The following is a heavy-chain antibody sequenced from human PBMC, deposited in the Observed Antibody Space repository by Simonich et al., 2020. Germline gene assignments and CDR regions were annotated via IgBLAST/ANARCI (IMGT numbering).Heavy chain of an antibody. CDR3: AKDLGERITMIVVVIDAFDI. CDR1: GFTFSSYA. CDR2: ISGSGGST. Sequence: GGGLVQPGGSLRLSCAASGFTFSSYAMSWVRQAPGKGLEWVSAISGSGGSTYYADSEKGRFTISSETSKNTLYLQMNSLRAEDTAVYYCAKDLGERITMIVVVIDAFDIWGQGTMVTVSS. J-gene: IGHJ3*02. V-gene: IGHV3-23*01. D-gene: IGHD3-22*01.